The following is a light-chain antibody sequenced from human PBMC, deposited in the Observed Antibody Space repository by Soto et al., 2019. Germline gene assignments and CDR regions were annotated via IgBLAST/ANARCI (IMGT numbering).Light chain of an antibody. Sequence: DIQMTQSPSTLSASVGDRVTITCRASQSISSWLAWYQQKPGKDPKLLIYKASSLESGVPSRFSGSGSGTEFTLTISSLQPDDFATYYCQLYNSYWTFGQGTKVEIK. CDR2: KAS. V-gene: IGKV1-5*03. CDR1: QSISSW. J-gene: IGKJ1*01. CDR3: QLYNSYWT.